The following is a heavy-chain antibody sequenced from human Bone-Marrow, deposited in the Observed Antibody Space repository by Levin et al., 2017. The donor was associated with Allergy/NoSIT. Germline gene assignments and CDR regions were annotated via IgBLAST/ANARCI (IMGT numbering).Heavy chain of an antibody. CDR2: SSWNSGGI. CDR1: GFRFDEYA. D-gene: IGHD3-9*01. Sequence: SLRLSCAASGFRFDEYAMHWVRQAPGKGLEWVAGSSWNSGGIGYADSVKGRFTISRDNAKNFVYLQMNSLRAEDTALYYCVKDSYDILSGPFGYFDFWGQGTLLTVSS. V-gene: IGHV3-9*01. J-gene: IGHJ4*02. CDR3: VKDSYDILSGPFGYFDF.